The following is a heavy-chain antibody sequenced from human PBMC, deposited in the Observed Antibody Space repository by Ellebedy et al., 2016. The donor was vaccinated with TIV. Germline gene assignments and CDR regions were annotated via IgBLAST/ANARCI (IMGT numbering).Heavy chain of an antibody. D-gene: IGHD6-19*01. V-gene: IGHV4-4*07. J-gene: IGHJ4*02. CDR1: GASISTYY. CDR3: ASGRSGWTY. Sequence: SETLSLXXTVSGASISTYYWSWIRQPAGKGLEWIGHISASGNTNYSPSLKSRVTMSVDRTKNQVSLKLSSVTAADTAVYYCASGRSGWTYWGQGTLVTVSS. CDR2: ISASGNT.